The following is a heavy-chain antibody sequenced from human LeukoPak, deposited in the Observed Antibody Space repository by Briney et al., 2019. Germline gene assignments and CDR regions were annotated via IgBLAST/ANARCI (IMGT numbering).Heavy chain of an antibody. D-gene: IGHD6-19*01. J-gene: IGHJ6*02. Sequence: PGGSLRPSWPASGSTVVSNYMGWARQARGEGLEWVSIIFSGGSTYYADSGKGRFTISRDNSKNTPYLQKNSLRAEDTAVYYCARDRSSGWYTDGMDVWGQGTTVTVSS. CDR3: ARDRSSGWYTDGMDV. CDR1: GSTVVSNY. CDR2: IFSGGST. V-gene: IGHV3-53*01.